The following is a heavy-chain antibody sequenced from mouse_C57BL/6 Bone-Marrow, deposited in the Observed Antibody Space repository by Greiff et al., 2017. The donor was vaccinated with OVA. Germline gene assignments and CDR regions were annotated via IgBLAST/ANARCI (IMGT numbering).Heavy chain of an antibody. V-gene: IGHV1-39*01. Sequence: VQLQQSGPELVKPGASVKISCKASGYSFTDYNMNWVKQSNGKSLEWIGVINPNYGTTSYNQKFKGKATLTVDQSSTTAYMQLNSLTSEDSAVYYCAFYYGSSYRYFDVWGTGTTVTASS. CDR2: INPNYGTT. CDR1: GYSFTDYN. D-gene: IGHD1-1*01. J-gene: IGHJ1*03. CDR3: AFYYGSSYRYFDV.